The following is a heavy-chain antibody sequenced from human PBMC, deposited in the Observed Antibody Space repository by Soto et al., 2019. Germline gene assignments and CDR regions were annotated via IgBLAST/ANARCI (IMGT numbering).Heavy chain of an antibody. CDR1: GFTFSSYG. D-gene: IGHD3-16*02. CDR2: IWYDGSNK. Sequence: QVQLVESGGGVVQPGRSLRLSCAASGFTFSSYGMHWVRQAPGKGLEWVAVIWYDGSNKYYADYVKGRFTISRDNSKNTLYLQMNSRRAGDRAVYYCARDGIMITFGGVIERGVDYYYYYMDVWGRGTTVTVSS. J-gene: IGHJ6*03. V-gene: IGHV3-33*01. CDR3: ARDGIMITFGGVIERGVDYYYYYMDV.